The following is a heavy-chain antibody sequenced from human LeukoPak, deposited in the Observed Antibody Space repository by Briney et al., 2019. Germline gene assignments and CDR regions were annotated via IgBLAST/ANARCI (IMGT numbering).Heavy chain of an antibody. CDR1: GYTFTGYY. V-gene: IGHV1-2*02. CDR3: ARAYSGSYRPI. Sequence: GASVKVSCKASGYTFTGYYMHWVRQAPGQGLEWMGWIDPNSGGTNYAQNFQGRVTMTRDTSISTAYMELSRLRSDDTAVFYCARAYSGSYRPIWGQGTMVTVSS. D-gene: IGHD1-26*01. J-gene: IGHJ3*02. CDR2: IDPNSGGT.